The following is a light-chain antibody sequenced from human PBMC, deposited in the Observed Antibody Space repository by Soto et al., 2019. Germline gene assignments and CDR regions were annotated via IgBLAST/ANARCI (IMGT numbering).Light chain of an antibody. J-gene: IGKJ2*01. CDR1: ESISRY. V-gene: IGKV1-5*03. CDR2: KAS. CDR3: QQYNSYSYT. Sequence: DIQMTQSPSTLSASVGDRVTITCRASESISRYLAWYQRKPGKAPKLLIYKASSLESGVPSRFTGSGSGTEFTLTISSLQPDDFATYYCQQYNSYSYTFGQGTKLEIK.